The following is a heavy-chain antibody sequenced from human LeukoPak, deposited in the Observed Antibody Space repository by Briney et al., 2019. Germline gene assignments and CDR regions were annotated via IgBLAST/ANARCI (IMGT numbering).Heavy chain of an antibody. CDR3: AREWNPKDSSSWFDP. Sequence: PGGSLRLSCAASGFTFSSYWMTWVRQAPGKGLEWVANIKQDGSEKYYVDSVKGRFTISRDNAKKSLYLQMNSLRAEDTAVYYCAREWNPKDSSSWFDPWGQGTLVTVSS. V-gene: IGHV3-7*01. CDR2: IKQDGSEK. J-gene: IGHJ5*02. CDR1: GFTFSSYW. D-gene: IGHD1-1*01.